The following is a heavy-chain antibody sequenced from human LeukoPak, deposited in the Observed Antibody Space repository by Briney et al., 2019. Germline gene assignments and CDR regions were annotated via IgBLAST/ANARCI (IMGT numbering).Heavy chain of an antibody. J-gene: IGHJ6*03. CDR2: FYYCGTT. CDR3: ARHISDYFYYYLDV. CDR1: GGSISSSSYY. Sequence: SETLSLTCTVSGGSISSSSYYWGWIRQSPGKGLGCFGGFYYCGTTYHNPSLESRVTISDDMSRNRFSLMLTSVTAADTAIYYCARHISDYFYYYLDVWGTGTTVIVSS. V-gene: IGHV4-39*01.